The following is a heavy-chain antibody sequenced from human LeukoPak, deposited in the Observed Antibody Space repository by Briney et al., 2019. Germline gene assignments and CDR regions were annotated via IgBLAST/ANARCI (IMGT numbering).Heavy chain of an antibody. CDR3: VRISPGTFLFER. CDR1: GFTLSAYS. J-gene: IGHJ4*02. V-gene: IGHV3-48*02. CDR2: ITGASDLT. Sequence: GGSLRLSCVASGFTLSAYSMHWVRQAPGKGLEWVSFITGASDLTHDANSVKGRFTISRDNGKNSLYLQMDSLRDEDTAVYYLVRISPGTFLFERWAQGTLVSVSS. D-gene: IGHD3-3*02.